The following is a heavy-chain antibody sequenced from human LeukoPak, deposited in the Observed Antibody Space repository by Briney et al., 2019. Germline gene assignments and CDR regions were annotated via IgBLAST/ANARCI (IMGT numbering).Heavy chain of an antibody. CDR2: ISAYNGNT. CDR3: ASGRGYCSSTNCYEFDP. Sequence: APVKVSCKASGYTFTSYGFSWVRQAPGQGLEWMGWISAYNGNTNYAQKFQGRVTMTADTSTSTAYMELRSLRSDDTAVYYCASGRGYCSSTNCYEFDPWGQGTLVTVSS. D-gene: IGHD2-2*01. V-gene: IGHV1-18*01. CDR1: GYTFTSYG. J-gene: IGHJ5*02.